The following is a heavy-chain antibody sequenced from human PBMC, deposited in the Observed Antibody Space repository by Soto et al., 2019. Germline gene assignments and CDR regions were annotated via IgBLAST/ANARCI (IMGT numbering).Heavy chain of an antibody. CDR2: ISSSSSYI. CDR1: GFTFSSYS. J-gene: IGHJ5*02. D-gene: IGHD1-20*01. V-gene: IGHV3-21*01. CDR3: ARANSITGTAFDP. Sequence: GGSLRLSCAASGFTFSSYSMNCVRQAPGKGLEWVSSISSSSSYIYYADSVKGRFTISRDNAKNSLYLQMNSLRAEDTAVYYCARANSITGTAFDPWGQGTLVTV.